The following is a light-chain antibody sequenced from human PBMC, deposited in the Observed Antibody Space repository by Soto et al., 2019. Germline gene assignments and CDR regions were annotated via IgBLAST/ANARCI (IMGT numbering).Light chain of an antibody. J-gene: IGKJ1*01. CDR3: QQYNDWPT. Sequence: DIVMTQSPATLSVAPGERVTFSCRASQGVSRKLAWYQQKPGQAPRLLMYGSSIRAPGIPARFSGSGSGTGFTLTISSLQSEDFAVYYCQQYNDWPTFGQGTKVDIK. V-gene: IGKV3-15*01. CDR1: QGVSRK. CDR2: GSS.